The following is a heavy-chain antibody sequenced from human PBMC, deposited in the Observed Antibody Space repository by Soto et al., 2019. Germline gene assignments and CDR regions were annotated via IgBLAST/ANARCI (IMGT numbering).Heavy chain of an antibody. D-gene: IGHD1-26*01. V-gene: IGHV4-31*03. CDR2: IYYSGSA. CDR1: GVSISSGGYY. CDR3: ATDCIRPSYQPYVMDG. J-gene: IGHJ6*01. Sequence: PSETLSLTCTFSGVSISSGGYYCSCIRPHPGKSLEWTGYIYYSGSAYYNPSLKSRVTISVDTSKNQFSLKLSSVTAADPAVYFCATDCIRPSYQPYVMDGLGEGAQVTVSS.